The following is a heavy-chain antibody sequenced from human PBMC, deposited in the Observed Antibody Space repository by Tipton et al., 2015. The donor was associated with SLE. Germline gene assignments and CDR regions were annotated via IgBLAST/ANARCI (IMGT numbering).Heavy chain of an antibody. Sequence: TLSLTCTVSGGSISSSSYYWGWIRQPPGKGLEWIGSIYYSGSTYYNPSLKSRVTISVDTSKNQSSLKLSSVTAADTAVYYCARGAARRRYFDYWGQGTLVTVSS. V-gene: IGHV4-39*07. CDR3: ARGAARRRYFDY. J-gene: IGHJ4*02. CDR2: IYYSGST. D-gene: IGHD6-6*01. CDR1: GGSISSSSYY.